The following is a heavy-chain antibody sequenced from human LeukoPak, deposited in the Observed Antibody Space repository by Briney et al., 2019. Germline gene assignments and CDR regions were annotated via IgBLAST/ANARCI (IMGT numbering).Heavy chain of an antibody. Sequence: PSETLSLTCTVSGGSISSSSYYWGWIRQPPGKGLEWIGSIYYSGSTYYNPSLKSRVTISVDTSKNQFSLKLSSVTAADTAVYYCARVTTVTSHAFDIWGQGTMVTVSS. CDR3: ARVTTVTSHAFDI. D-gene: IGHD4-17*01. CDR1: GGSISSSSYY. J-gene: IGHJ3*02. V-gene: IGHV4-39*01. CDR2: IYYSGST.